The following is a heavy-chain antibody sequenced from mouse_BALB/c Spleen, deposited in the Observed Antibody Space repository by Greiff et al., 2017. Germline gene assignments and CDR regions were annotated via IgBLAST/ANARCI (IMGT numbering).Heavy chain of an antibody. V-gene: IGHV5-9-4*01. Sequence: EVQLVESGGGLVKPGGSLKLSCAASGFTFSSYAMSWVRQSPEKRLEWVAEISSGGSYTYYPDTVTGRFTISRDNAKNTLYLEMSSLRSEDTAMYYCARYYRYDGEYYFDYWGQGTTLTVSS. CDR2: ISSGGSYT. D-gene: IGHD2-14*01. J-gene: IGHJ2*01. CDR1: GFTFSSYA. CDR3: ARYYRYDGEYYFDY.